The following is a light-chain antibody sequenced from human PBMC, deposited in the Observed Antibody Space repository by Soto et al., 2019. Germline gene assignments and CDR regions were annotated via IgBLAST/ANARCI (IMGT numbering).Light chain of an antibody. Sequence: EIVMTQSPATLSVSPGERATVSCRASQSVNSNLAWYQQRPGQAPTLLIYGTFTRATGIPGRFSCSDYHTEFPLTITRLHSEDFAVYCCHQYNNWPPWTLXQGT. J-gene: IGKJ1*01. V-gene: IGKV3-15*01. CDR1: QSVNSN. CDR2: GTF. CDR3: HQYNNWPPWT.